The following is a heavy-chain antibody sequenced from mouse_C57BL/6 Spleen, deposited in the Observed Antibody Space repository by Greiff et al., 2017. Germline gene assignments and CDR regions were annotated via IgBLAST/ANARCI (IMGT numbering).Heavy chain of an antibody. CDR1: GFTFSDYG. CDR3: ARPTQLIFDY. V-gene: IGHV5-17*01. D-gene: IGHD6-1*01. Sequence: EVKLVESGGGLVKPGGSLKLSCAASGFTFSDYGMHWVRQAPEKGLEWVAYISSGSSTIYYAYTVKGRFTISRDNAKNTLFLQMTSLRSEDTAIYYCARPTQLIFDYWGQGTTLTVSS. CDR2: ISSGSSTI. J-gene: IGHJ2*01.